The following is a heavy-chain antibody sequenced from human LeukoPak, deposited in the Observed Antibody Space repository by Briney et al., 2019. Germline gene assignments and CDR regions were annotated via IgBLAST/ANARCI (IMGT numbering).Heavy chain of an antibody. J-gene: IGHJ4*02. D-gene: IGHD2-2*01. CDR2: ISGRADNT. CDR3: GTGPRVPTATYYFDN. CDR1: GFTFSTYA. Sequence: PGGSLRISCAASGFTFSTYAMTWVRQAPGRGLEWVSAISGRADNTYYADSVEGRFIISRDNSKNTLFLQMNSRRAEDTAVYYCGTGPRVPTATYYFDNWGQGTLVTVSS. V-gene: IGHV3-23*01.